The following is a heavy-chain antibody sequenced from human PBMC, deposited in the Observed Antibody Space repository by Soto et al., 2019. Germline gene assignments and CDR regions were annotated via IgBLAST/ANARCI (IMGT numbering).Heavy chain of an antibody. V-gene: IGHV3-11*01. CDR1: GFTFSDYY. CDR3: TTVNPYKFDSRGHCY. CDR2: IGGRGSPQ. D-gene: IGHD3-22*01. Sequence: QVQLVESGGSLAKPGGSLRLSCAASGFTFSDYYVTWLRQAPGRGLEWLGYIGGRGSPQRYADSVKGRFTISRDNAKNSLYLQMNSLKTEDTAVYYCTTVNPYKFDSRGHCYWGQGTLVTVSS. J-gene: IGHJ4*02.